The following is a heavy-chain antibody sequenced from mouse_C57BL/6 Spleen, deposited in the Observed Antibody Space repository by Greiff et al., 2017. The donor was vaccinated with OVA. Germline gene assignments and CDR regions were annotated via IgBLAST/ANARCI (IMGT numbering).Heavy chain of an antibody. Sequence: VQLQQSGAELVKPGASVKLSCTASGFNIKDYYMHWVKQRTEQGLEWIGRIDPEDGETKYAPKFQGKATITEDTSSNTAYLQLSSLTSEDTAVYYFAPSSIYYDYDDYAMDYWGQGTSVTVSS. CDR3: APSSIYYDYDDYAMDY. J-gene: IGHJ4*01. D-gene: IGHD2-4*01. CDR1: GFNIKDYY. V-gene: IGHV14-2*01. CDR2: IDPEDGET.